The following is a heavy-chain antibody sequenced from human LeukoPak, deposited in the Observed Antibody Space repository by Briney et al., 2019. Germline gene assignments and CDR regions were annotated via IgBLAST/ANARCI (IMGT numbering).Heavy chain of an antibody. D-gene: IGHD6-19*01. CDR1: GFTFSSYA. CDR3: AKESSSQWLVRLLDY. Sequence: GGSLRLSCAASGFTFSSYAMSWVRQAPGKGVEWVSAISGSGGSTYYADSVKGRFTISRDNSKNTLYLQMNSLRAEDTAVYYCAKESSSQWLVRLLDYWGQGTLVTVSS. V-gene: IGHV3-23*01. J-gene: IGHJ4*02. CDR2: ISGSGGST.